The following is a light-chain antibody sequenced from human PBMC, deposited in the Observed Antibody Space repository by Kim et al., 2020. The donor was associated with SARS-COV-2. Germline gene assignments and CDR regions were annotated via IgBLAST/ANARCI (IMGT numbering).Light chain of an antibody. CDR1: ISNIGSNT. Sequence: GQRVTISCSGSISNIGSNTVNWYQQIPGTAPKLLIYNNNQRPSGVPDRFSGSKSGSSASLAISGLQSEDEADYYCAAWDGSLSGVVFGGGTQLTVL. CDR2: NNN. J-gene: IGLJ2*01. CDR3: AAWDGSLSGVV. V-gene: IGLV1-44*01.